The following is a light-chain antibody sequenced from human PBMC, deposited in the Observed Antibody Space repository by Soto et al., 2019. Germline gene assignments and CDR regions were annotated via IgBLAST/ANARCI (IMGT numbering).Light chain of an antibody. J-gene: IGKJ4*01. Sequence: DIQLTQSPSFLSASVGDRVTISCRASQGISDYLAWYQQKPGKAPQLLIYGASTLQSGVPSRFSGSASGTEFTLTISRLQPEDFATYFCQHFNSYPLTFGGGTKLEIK. CDR2: GAS. CDR3: QHFNSYPLT. V-gene: IGKV1-9*01. CDR1: QGISDY.